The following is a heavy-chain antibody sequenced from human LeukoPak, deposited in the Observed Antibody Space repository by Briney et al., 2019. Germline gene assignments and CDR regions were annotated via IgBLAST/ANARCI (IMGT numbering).Heavy chain of an antibody. J-gene: IGHJ5*02. V-gene: IGHV4-39*01. D-gene: IGHD2-15*01. CDR2: IYYSGST. CDR1: GGSISSSSYC. Sequence: SETLSLTCTVSGGSISSSSYCWGWIRQPPGKGLEWIGSIYYSGSTYYNPSLKSRVTISVDTSKNQFSLKLSSVTAADTAVYYCARLIVVVVAATRRHNWFDPWGQGTLVTVSS. CDR3: ARLIVVVVAATRRHNWFDP.